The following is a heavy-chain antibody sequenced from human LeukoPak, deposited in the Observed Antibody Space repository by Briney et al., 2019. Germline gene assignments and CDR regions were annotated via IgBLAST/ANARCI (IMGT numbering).Heavy chain of an antibody. J-gene: IGHJ4*02. CDR1: GYSISSGYY. CDR3: ARDGPDIVVVPAAILPLDY. D-gene: IGHD2-2*02. V-gene: IGHV4-38-2*02. CDR2: IYHSGST. Sequence: PSETLSLTCTVSGYSISSGYYWGWIRQPPGKGVEWIGSIYHSGSTYYNPSLKSRVTISVDTSKNQFSLKLSSVTAADTAVYYCARDGPDIVVVPAAILPLDYWGQGTLVTVSS.